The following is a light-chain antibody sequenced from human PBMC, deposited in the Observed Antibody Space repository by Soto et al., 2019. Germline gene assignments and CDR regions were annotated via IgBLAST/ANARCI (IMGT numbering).Light chain of an antibody. Sequence: LVVTQSPATLSLSPGESATLSCKASQSVNNYLAWYQQKSGQAPRLLIYDASNRATGIPARFSGSGSGTDFTLTISSLQPEDFATYYCQQYNNRPLTFGGGTKVDIK. CDR2: DAS. V-gene: IGKV3D-15*01. J-gene: IGKJ4*01. CDR1: QSVNNY. CDR3: QQYNNRPLT.